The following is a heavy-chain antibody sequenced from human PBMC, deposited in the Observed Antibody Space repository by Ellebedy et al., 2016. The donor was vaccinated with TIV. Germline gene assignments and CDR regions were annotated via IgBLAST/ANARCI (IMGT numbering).Heavy chain of an antibody. CDR2: ISGSGGST. Sequence: GGSLRLSXAASGFTFSSYAMSWVRQAPGKGLEWVSAISGSGGSTYYADSVKGRFTISRDNSKNTLYLQMNSLRAEDTAVYYCARDYGSGWGDFDYWGQGTLVTVSS. V-gene: IGHV3-23*01. CDR1: GFTFSSYA. CDR3: ARDYGSGWGDFDY. J-gene: IGHJ4*02. D-gene: IGHD6-19*01.